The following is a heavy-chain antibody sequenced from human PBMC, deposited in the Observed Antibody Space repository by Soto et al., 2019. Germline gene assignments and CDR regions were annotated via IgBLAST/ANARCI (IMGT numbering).Heavy chain of an antibody. J-gene: IGHJ4*02. CDR3: AKETVWEILEGYFEY. Sequence: QVQLVESGGGVVQPGRSLRLSCAASGFTFSTYGMHWVRQAPGKGLEWVAVISYDGSHKSYGDSVKGRFTISRDNSKNTLYLQMNSLRAEDTAVYYCAKETVWEILEGYFEYWGQGTLVNVSS. CDR2: ISYDGSHK. CDR1: GFTFSTYG. D-gene: IGHD1-26*01. V-gene: IGHV3-30*18.